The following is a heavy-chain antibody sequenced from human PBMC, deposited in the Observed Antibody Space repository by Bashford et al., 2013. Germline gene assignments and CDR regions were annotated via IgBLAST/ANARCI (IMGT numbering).Heavy chain of an antibody. CDR2: ISSSSLHI. Sequence: GGSLRLSCVASGFIFSNYNMKWVRQAPGKGLEWVSAISSSSLHIYYADSVKGRFTISRDNSKNTLYLQMNSLRAEDTAVYYCAPPRLPATSQWGQGTLVTVSS. J-gene: IGHJ4*02. CDR1: GFIFSNYN. D-gene: IGHD2-2*01. V-gene: IGHV3-21*01. CDR3: APPRLPATSQ.